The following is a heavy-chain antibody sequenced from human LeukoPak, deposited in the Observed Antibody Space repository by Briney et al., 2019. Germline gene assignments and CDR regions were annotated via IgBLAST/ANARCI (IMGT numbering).Heavy chain of an antibody. CDR1: GFTFSSYW. Sequence: GGSLRLSCAASGFTFSSYWMYWVRQAPGKGLVWVSRISTDGTSTSYADSVKGRFTNTRDNAKNTLYLQMNSLRAEDTALYYCARARAYSYGYSDYWGQGTLVTVSS. J-gene: IGHJ4*02. D-gene: IGHD5-18*01. V-gene: IGHV3-74*01. CDR3: ARARAYSYGYSDY. CDR2: ISTDGTST.